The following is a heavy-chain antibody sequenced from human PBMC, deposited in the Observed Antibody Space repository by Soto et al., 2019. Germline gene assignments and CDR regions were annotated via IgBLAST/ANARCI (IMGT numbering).Heavy chain of an antibody. CDR3: ARLSRATVVTGY. Sequence: QLQLQESGPGLVKPSETLSLTCTVSGGSISSSSYYWGWIRQPPGKGLEWIGSIYYSGSTYYNPSLKSRVTISVDTSKNQFSLKLSSVTAADTAVYYCARLSRATVVTGYWAQGTLVTVSS. J-gene: IGHJ4*02. V-gene: IGHV4-39*01. CDR2: IYYSGST. D-gene: IGHD4-17*01. CDR1: GGSISSSSYY.